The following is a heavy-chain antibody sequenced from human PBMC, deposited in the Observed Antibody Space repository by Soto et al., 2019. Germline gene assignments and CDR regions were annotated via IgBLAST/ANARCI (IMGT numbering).Heavy chain of an antibody. CDR2: IKSDGSGT. CDR3: ARGYGDRYDGNGYLGRH. Sequence: EVQLVESGGGLVQPGETLTLSCAASGITFSSYWMHWVRQAPGKGLVWVSRIKSDGSGTYYADSVKGRLTISRDNAKNTLYLQMNSLRVEDTAVYFCARGYGDRYDGNGYLGRHWGQGTLVTVSS. V-gene: IGHV3-74*01. D-gene: IGHD3-22*01. J-gene: IGHJ4*02. CDR1: GITFSSYW.